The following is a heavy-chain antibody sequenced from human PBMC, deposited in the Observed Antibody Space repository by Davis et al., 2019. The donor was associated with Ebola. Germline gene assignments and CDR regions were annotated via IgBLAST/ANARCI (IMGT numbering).Heavy chain of an antibody. D-gene: IGHD2-21*02. V-gene: IGHV3-21*01. J-gene: IGHJ4*02. Sequence: GESLKISCAASGFTFSSYSMNWVRQAPGKGLEWVSSISSSSRYIYYADSVKGRFTISRDNAKNSLYLQMNSLRAEDTAVYYWARGDRFDYWGQGTLVTVSS. CDR3: ARGDRFDY. CDR1: GFTFSSYS. CDR2: ISSSSRYI.